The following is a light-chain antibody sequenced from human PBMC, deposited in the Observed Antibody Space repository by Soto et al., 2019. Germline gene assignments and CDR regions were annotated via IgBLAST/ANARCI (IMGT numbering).Light chain of an antibody. Sequence: EIVMTQSPASLSVSPGERAIVSCRAGQSISSDLAWYQQNPGQAPRLLIYGASTRATGVPSRFSGSGSGTEFILTSSSLQSEDFGVYYYQQYNNWPRTFGRGTKVDIK. CDR3: QQYNNWPRT. CDR1: QSISSD. J-gene: IGKJ1*01. V-gene: IGKV3-15*01. CDR2: GAS.